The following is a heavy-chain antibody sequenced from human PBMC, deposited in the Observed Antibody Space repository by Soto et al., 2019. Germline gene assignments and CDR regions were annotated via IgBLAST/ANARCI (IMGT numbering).Heavy chain of an antibody. CDR3: ARQLAYCGGDCYTEPIDY. Sequence: ASVKVSCKASGYTFTKYYVLWVRQAPGQGLEWVGRINPNTGGTNYAQKFQDRVTMTRDTSITTAFMELSRLRSDDTAVYYCARQLAYCGGDCYTEPIDYWGQGTQVTVSS. J-gene: IGHJ4*02. V-gene: IGHV1-2*06. CDR1: GYTFTKYY. CDR2: INPNTGGT. D-gene: IGHD2-21*02.